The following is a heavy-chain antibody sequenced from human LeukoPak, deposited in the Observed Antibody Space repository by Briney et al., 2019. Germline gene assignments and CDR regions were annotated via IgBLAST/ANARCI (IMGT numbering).Heavy chain of an antibody. CDR1: GYTFTGYY. Sequence: ASVKVSCKASGYTFTGYYIHWVRQAPGQGLEWMRWINPNNGDTNFAQKFQGRVTMTRDTSISTVYMELSRLRSDDTAVYYCAKEGNSGWVPNYWGQGTLVTVSS. CDR3: AKEGNSGWVPNY. D-gene: IGHD6-19*01. J-gene: IGHJ4*02. V-gene: IGHV1-2*02. CDR2: INPNNGDT.